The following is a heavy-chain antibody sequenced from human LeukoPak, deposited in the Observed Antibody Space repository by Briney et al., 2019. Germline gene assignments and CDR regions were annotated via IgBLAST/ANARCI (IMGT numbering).Heavy chain of an antibody. CDR3: ARGRVGDIVVVVAAASYYFDH. V-gene: IGHV4-34*01. Sequence: SETLSLTCAVYGGSFSGYYWSWIRRPPGKGLEWIGEINHSGSTNYNPSLKSRVTISVDTSKNQFSLKLSSVTAADTAVYYCARGRVGDIVVVVAAASYYFDHWGQGTLVTVSS. J-gene: IGHJ4*02. CDR2: INHSGST. D-gene: IGHD2-15*01. CDR1: GGSFSGYY.